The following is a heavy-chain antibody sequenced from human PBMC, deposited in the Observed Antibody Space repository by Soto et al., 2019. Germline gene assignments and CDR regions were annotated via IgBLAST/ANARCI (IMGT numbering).Heavy chain of an antibody. CDR3: ARRRYCSGDSCYYFDY. CDR1: GGSISSYY. D-gene: IGHD2-15*01. CDR2: IYYSGST. J-gene: IGHJ4*02. V-gene: IGHV4-59*08. Sequence: SETLSLTCTVSGGSISSYYWSWIRQPPGMVLEWIGYIYYSGSTNYNPSLKSRVTLSVYTSKYQFSLKLSSVTAADTAVYYCARRRYCSGDSCYYFDYWGQGTLVTVSS.